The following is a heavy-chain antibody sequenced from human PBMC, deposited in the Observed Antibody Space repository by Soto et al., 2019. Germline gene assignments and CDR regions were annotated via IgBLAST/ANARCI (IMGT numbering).Heavy chain of an antibody. CDR3: ARDGRDYYFDY. CDR2: INPSGGST. Sequence: SVKVCCKASGYTFTSYYMHWVRQAPGQGLEWMGIINPSGGSTSYAQKFQGRVTMTRDTSTSTVYMELSSLRSEDTAVYYCARDGRDYYFDYWGQGTLVTVSS. V-gene: IGHV1-46*01. CDR1: GYTFTSYY. J-gene: IGHJ4*02. D-gene: IGHD1-1*01.